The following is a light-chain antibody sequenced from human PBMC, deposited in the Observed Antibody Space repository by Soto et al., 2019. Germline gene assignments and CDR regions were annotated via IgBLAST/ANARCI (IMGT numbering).Light chain of an antibody. J-gene: IGKJ1*01. V-gene: IGKV3-15*01. CDR2: GAS. Sequence: EIVMTQSPATLSVSPGERATLSCRASQSVSSNLAWYQQKPGQAPRLLIYGASTRATGMPARLSGSGSGTEFTLTISSLQSEDFAVYYCQQYNNWLGTFGQGTKVEIK. CDR1: QSVSSN. CDR3: QQYNNWLGT.